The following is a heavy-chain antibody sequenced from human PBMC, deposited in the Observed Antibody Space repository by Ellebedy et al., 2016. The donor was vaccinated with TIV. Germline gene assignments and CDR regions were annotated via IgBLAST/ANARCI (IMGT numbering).Heavy chain of an antibody. Sequence: SETLSLXXTVSGGSISSYYWNWIRQPPGKGLEWIGFINYSGITNYNPSLKSRVTMSVDTSKNQLSLKLSSVTAADTAVYYCARGGFYWTAMVTGGFDYWGQGTLVTVSP. CDR3: ARGGFYWTAMVTGGFDY. D-gene: IGHD5-18*01. CDR1: GGSISSYY. CDR2: INYSGIT. J-gene: IGHJ4*02. V-gene: IGHV4-59*12.